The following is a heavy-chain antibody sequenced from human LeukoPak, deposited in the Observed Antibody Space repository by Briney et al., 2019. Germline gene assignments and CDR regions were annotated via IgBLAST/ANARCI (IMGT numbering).Heavy chain of an antibody. CDR1: GFTFDDYA. CDR2: ISWNSGSI. CDR3: ARAVVVRGRNP. J-gene: IGHJ5*02. V-gene: IGHV3-9*01. D-gene: IGHD3-10*01. Sequence: GRSLRLSCAASGFTFDDYAMHWVRQAPGKGLEWVSGISWNSGSIGYADSVKGRFTISRDNAKNSLYLQMNSLRSEDTAVYYCARAVVVRGRNPWGQGTLVTVSS.